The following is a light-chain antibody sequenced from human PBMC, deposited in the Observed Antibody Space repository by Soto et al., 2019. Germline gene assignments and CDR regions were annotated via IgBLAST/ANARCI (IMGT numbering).Light chain of an antibody. J-gene: IGKJ4*01. Sequence: DIQMTQSASTLSASVGDRVTITCRASQTMSSWLAWYQQKPGKAPKLLIYKASNLEGGVPSRFSGSGSGTEFNITISSLQPDDFATYYCQQYNTSPLTFGGGTTVEIK. V-gene: IGKV1-5*03. CDR2: KAS. CDR1: QTMSSW. CDR3: QQYNTSPLT.